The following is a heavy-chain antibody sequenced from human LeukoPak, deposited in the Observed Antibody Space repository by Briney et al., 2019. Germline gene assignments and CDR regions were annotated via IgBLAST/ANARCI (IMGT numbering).Heavy chain of an antibody. CDR3: ARMVGRYFDY. V-gene: IGHV4-59*01. D-gene: IGHD3-10*02. J-gene: IGHJ4*02. Sequence: SEALSLTCTVSGGSISSYYWSWIRQPPGKDLEWIAHIDNSGSTNYNPSLKTRATISLDTSKNQFSLKLTSVTAADTAVYYCARMVGRYFDYWGRGTLVTVSS. CDR1: GGSISSYY. CDR2: IDNSGST.